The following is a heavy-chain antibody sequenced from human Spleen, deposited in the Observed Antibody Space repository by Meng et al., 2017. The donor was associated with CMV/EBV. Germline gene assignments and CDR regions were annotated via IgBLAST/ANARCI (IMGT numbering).Heavy chain of an antibody. CDR2: IYYSGTT. Sequence: SETLSLTCTVSGGSISNSSYYWGWFRQSPGKGLEWIGSIYYSGTTYYNPSLKSRVTISVDTSKNQFSLKLSSVTAADTAVYYCASRYNYYDSSGYYYRWAFDIWGQGTMVTVSS. V-gene: IGHV4-39*07. CDR3: ASRYNYYDSSGYYYRWAFDI. J-gene: IGHJ3*02. D-gene: IGHD3-22*01. CDR1: GGSISNSSYY.